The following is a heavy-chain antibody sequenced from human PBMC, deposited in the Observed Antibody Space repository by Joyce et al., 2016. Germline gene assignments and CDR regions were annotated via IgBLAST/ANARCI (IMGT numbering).Heavy chain of an antibody. Sequence: HLQESGPGLVKPSENLSLQCTIPGDSFSDTSYYWSWIRQPPGKGLGWLGFIYNSETTHYQPALGGRISISAGAAKKQFSLRLTSVTSADTAVYYCATSLPSRVGGFQFFGLDVWGQGTTVIVS. J-gene: IGHJ6*02. CDR1: GDSFSDTSYY. CDR3: ATSLPSRVGGFQFFGLDV. CDR2: IYNSETT. D-gene: IGHD3-10*01. V-gene: IGHV4-61*01.